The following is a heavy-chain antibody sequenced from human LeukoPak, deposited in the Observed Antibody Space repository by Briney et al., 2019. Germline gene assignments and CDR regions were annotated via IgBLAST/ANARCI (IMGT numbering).Heavy chain of an antibody. V-gene: IGHV3-66*01. Sequence: GGSLRLSCAASGFTFSSYAMSWVRQAPGKGLEWVSVIYSGDKTYYADSVKGRFTISRDNSKNTLYLQMNGLRAEDTAVYYCARGTAGWGQGTLVTVSS. D-gene: IGHD6-25*01. CDR3: ARGTAG. CDR1: GFTFSSYA. J-gene: IGHJ4*02. CDR2: IYSGDKT.